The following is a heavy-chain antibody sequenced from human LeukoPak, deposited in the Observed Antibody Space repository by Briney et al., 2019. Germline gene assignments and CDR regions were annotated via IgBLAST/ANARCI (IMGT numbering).Heavy chain of an antibody. V-gene: IGHV4-59*01. Sequence: PSETLSLTCTVSGGYINSYYWTWIRQPPGKGLEWIGYIYYSGSTNYNPSLRSRVSISLDTSKNQFSLKLSSVTAADTAVYYCARERPRGQTLDYWGQGTLVTVSS. CDR2: IYYSGST. J-gene: IGHJ4*02. CDR1: GGYINSYY. CDR3: ARERPRGQTLDY.